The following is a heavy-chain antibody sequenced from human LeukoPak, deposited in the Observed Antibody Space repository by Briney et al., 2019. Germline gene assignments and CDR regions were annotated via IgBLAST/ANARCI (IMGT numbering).Heavy chain of an antibody. CDR1: GFSFSVYK. Sequence: GGSLRLSSAASGFSFSVYKMHWVRQAPGKGLEWISDISSSGTTTYYADSVKGRFTISRDNAKNSLYLQMNSLRAEDTAVYYCTTLTVANNFDYWGQGTLVTVSS. CDR3: TTLTVANNFDY. V-gene: IGHV3-48*03. CDR2: ISSSGTTT. D-gene: IGHD5-12*01. J-gene: IGHJ4*02.